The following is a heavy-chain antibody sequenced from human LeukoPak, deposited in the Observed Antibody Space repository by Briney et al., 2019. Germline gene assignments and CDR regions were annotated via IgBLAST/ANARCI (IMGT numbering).Heavy chain of an antibody. Sequence: GGSLRLSCAASGFTFSSYSMNWVRQAPGKGLEWVSSISSSSSYIYYADSVKGRFTISRDNAKNSLYLQMNSLRAEDTAVYYCARVDIVVVPAARPEYWGQGTLVTASS. CDR3: ARVDIVVVPAARPEY. CDR2: ISSSSSYI. D-gene: IGHD2-2*01. J-gene: IGHJ4*02. CDR1: GFTFSSYS. V-gene: IGHV3-21*01.